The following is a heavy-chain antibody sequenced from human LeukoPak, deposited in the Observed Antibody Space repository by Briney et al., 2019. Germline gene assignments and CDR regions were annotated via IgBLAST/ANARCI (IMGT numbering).Heavy chain of an antibody. D-gene: IGHD3-10*02. V-gene: IGHV3-30*18. J-gene: IGHJ6*04. Sequence: GGSLRLSCAASGFTFSSYAMHWVRQAPGKGLEWVALISYDGSNKYYADSVKGRFTISRDNSKNSLYLQMNSLRAEDTAVYYCAELGITMIGGVWGKGTTVTISS. CDR2: ISYDGSNK. CDR3: AELGITMIGGV. CDR1: GFTFSSYA.